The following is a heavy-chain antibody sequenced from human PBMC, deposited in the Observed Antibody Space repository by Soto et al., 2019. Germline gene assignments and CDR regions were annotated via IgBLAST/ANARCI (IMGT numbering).Heavy chain of an antibody. V-gene: IGHV1-2*04. CDR3: ARDQRPRYYGMDV. J-gene: IGHJ6*02. CDR2: INPNSGGT. Sequence: ASVKVSCKASGYTFTGYYMHWVRQAPGQGLEWMGWINPNSGGTNYAQKFQGWVTMTRDTSISTAHMELSRLRSDDTAVYYCARDQRPRYYGMDVWGQGTTVTVSS. CDR1: GYTFTGYY.